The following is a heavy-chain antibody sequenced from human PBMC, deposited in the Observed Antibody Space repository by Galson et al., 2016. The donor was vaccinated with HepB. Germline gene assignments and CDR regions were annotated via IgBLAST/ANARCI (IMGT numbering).Heavy chain of an antibody. Sequence: SVKVSCKASGYTFNNFGLNWVRQAPGQGLEWMGWISAYNGHTNYAQKVQGRVTMTTDQSTSTAYMELRSLTSDDTAVYYCSRDGDSAAGKVFHHWGQGTLVTVSS. CDR2: ISAYNGHT. D-gene: IGHD6-13*01. J-gene: IGHJ1*01. CDR3: SRDGDSAAGKVFHH. V-gene: IGHV1-18*01. CDR1: GYTFNNFG.